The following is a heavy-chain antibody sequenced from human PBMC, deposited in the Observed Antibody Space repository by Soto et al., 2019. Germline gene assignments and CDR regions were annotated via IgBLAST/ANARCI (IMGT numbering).Heavy chain of an antibody. Sequence: GASVKVSCKASGYTFTSYGISWVRQAPGQGLEWMGWISAYNGNTNYAQKLQGRVSITRDTSASTVYMELTGLKSEDTAMYYCARDTETLGPRANDALDIWGQGTMVTVSS. CDR1: GYTFTSYG. J-gene: IGHJ3*02. CDR2: ISAYNGNT. CDR3: ARDTETLGPRANDALDI. V-gene: IGHV1-18*04. D-gene: IGHD3-3*02.